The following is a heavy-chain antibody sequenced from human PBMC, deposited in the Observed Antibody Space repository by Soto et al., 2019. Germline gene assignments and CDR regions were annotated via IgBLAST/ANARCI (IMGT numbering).Heavy chain of an antibody. V-gene: IGHV1-3*01. CDR2: INAGNDST. D-gene: IGHD4-4*01. CDR3: ARRRTTPRSFHYGMDV. J-gene: IGHJ6*02. CDR1: GYTFTSYA. Sequence: SVKVSCKASGYTFTSYAMHWVRPSPGQRLEWMGWINAGNDSTKYSQKFQGRGTITRDTSASTAYMELSSLRSEDTAVYYCARRRTTPRSFHYGMDVWGQGTTVTVSS.